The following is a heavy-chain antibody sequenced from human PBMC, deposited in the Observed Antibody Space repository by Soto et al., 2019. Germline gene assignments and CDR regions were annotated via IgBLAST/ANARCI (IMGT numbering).Heavy chain of an antibody. J-gene: IGHJ5*02. Sequence: NPSETLSLTCGVSGGTVASSHWWSWVRQSPGRGLEWIGNVYHIGDTNFNPSLQSRVTFSVDKSNNQFSLRLTSVTAADTAVYFCAREIVTAGGNNYFDPWGPGTLVTVSS. V-gene: IGHV4-4*02. CDR2: VYHIGDT. CDR3: AREIVTAGGNNYFDP. CDR1: GGTVASSHW. D-gene: IGHD3-16*02.